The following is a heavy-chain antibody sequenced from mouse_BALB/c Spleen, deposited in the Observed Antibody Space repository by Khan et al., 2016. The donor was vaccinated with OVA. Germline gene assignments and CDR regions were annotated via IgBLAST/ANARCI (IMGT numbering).Heavy chain of an antibody. J-gene: IGHJ3*01. V-gene: IGHV1-54*03. CDR3: SRSGYGFGAY. CDR1: GYAFTNYL. CDR2: INPGSGGT. Sequence: QIQLVQSGAELVRPGTSVKVPCKASGYAFTNYLIEWVKQRPGQGLEWIGVINPGSGGTNYNEKFKDKATLTADKSSSTAYMQLSSLTSDDSAVYFCSRSGYGFGAYWGPGTLVTVSA. D-gene: IGHD3-2*02.